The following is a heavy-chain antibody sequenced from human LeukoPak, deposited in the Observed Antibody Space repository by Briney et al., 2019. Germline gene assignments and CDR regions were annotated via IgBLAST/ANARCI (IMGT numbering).Heavy chain of an antibody. V-gene: IGHV4-38-2*01. CDR3: ARVMAEDITQDQENYYDSSAYYYYFDY. Sequence: KPSETLSLTCAVSGYSTSSYYYWGWIRQPPGKGLEWIGSIYHSGSTPYNPSLESRVTISIDTSKNQFSLNLSSVTAADTAVYYCARVMAEDITQDQENYYDSSAYYYYFDYWGQGTLVTVSS. CDR1: GYSTSSYYY. J-gene: IGHJ4*02. D-gene: IGHD3-22*01. CDR2: IYHSGST.